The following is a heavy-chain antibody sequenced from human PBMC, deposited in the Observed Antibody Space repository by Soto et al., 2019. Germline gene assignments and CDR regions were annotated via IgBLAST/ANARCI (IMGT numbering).Heavy chain of an antibody. CDR2: IFYSGST. Sequence: QVQLQESGPGLVKPSQSLSLTCTVSGGSITSDDYYWSWIRQPPGRGLEWIGYIFYSGSTHYNPSLKSRFIIWLDMSKELVPLNVSCLTAAVTAVYYSGSGICGGDCTYRYGRYYFGSWGQGTLVTVSS. D-gene: IGHD2-21*02. J-gene: IGHJ4*02. CDR1: GGSITSDDYY. V-gene: IGHV4-30-4*01. CDR3: GSGICGGDCTYRYGRYYFGS.